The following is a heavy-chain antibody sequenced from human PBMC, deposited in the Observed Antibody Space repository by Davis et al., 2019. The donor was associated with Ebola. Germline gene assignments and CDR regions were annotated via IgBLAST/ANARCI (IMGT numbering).Heavy chain of an antibody. D-gene: IGHD5-18*01. Sequence: MPSETLSLTCTVSGGSISSSNYYWGWIRQSPGKGLEWIGNIYYSGNTYYNPSLKSRVTISVDTSKSQFSLKLNSVTAADTAVYYCARGHSYGSMVYGMDVWGQGTTVTVSS. CDR3: ARGHSYGSMVYGMDV. CDR1: GGSISSSNYY. J-gene: IGHJ6*02. CDR2: IYYSGNT. V-gene: IGHV4-39*01.